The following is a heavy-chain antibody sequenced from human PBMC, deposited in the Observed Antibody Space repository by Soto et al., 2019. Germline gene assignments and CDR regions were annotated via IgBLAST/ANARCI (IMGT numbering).Heavy chain of an antibody. CDR1: GYSINRGYY. V-gene: IGHV4-38-2*01. CDR3: ARLLGTSAWTGDNWFDP. D-gene: IGHD6-19*01. CDR2: IYHSGAT. J-gene: IGHJ5*02. Sequence: SETLSLTCVVSGYSINRGYYWGWIRQPPGKGLEWIGTIYHSGATYYNPSLQSRVTISVDTSKNQFSLKLTSVTAADTAVYYCARLLGTSAWTGDNWFDPWGQGILVTVSS.